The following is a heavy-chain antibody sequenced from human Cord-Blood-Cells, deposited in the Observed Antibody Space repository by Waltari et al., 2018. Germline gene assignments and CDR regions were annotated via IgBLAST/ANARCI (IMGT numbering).Heavy chain of an antibody. J-gene: IGHJ4*02. D-gene: IGHD6-6*01. CDR2: LRYDGSNK. CDR3: AKDRGIAARPAYYFDY. CDR1: GFTFSSYG. V-gene: IGHV3-30*02. Sequence: QVQLVESGGGVVQPGGSLRLSCAASGFTFSSYGMHWVRQAPGKGLGWVAFLRYDGSNKYYADSGKGRFAISRDNSKNTLYLQMNSLRAEDTAVYYCAKDRGIAARPAYYFDYWGQGTLVTVSS.